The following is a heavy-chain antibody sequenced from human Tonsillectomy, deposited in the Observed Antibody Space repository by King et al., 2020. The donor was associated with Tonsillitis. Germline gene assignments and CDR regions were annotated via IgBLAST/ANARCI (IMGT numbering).Heavy chain of an antibody. CDR1: GGSFSSYP. CDR3: ARGAITISGFLIDAFDV. J-gene: IGHJ3*01. Sequence: VQLVESGAEMKKPGSSVKVSCKASGGSFSSYPVSWVRQAPGQGLAWMGGIVRLLGTANYPQKFQARLTITADESTSQAYMELCSLTSEDTAGDYCARGAITISGFLIDAFDVWGQGTMVAVSS. V-gene: IGHV1-69*01. D-gene: IGHD3-3*01. CDR2: IVRLLGTA.